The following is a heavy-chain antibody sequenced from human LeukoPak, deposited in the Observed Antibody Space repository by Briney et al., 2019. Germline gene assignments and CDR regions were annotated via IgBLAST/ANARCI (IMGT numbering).Heavy chain of an antibody. Sequence: GGSLRLSCAASGFTFSSYGMHWVRQAPGKGLEWVAVISYDGSNKYYADSVEGRFTISRDNSKNTLYLQMNSLRAEDTAVYYCAKDWVSGPLSRDILTGYYGLGDYWGQGTLVTVSS. V-gene: IGHV3-30*18. CDR2: ISYDGSNK. CDR3: AKDWVSGPLSRDILTGYYGLGDY. J-gene: IGHJ4*02. CDR1: GFTFSSYG. D-gene: IGHD3-9*01.